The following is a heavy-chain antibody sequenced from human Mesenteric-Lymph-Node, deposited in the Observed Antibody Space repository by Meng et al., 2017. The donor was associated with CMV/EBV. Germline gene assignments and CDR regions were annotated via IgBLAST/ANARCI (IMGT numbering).Heavy chain of an antibody. J-gene: IGHJ4*02. V-gene: IGHV3-30*02. CDR2: ISYDGYDK. D-gene: IGHD3-10*01. CDR3: AKDGPINMVPGVLDY. Sequence: GESLKISCAASGFTFSTYGMHWVRQAPGKGLEWVAFISYDGYDKYYADSVKGRLTIFRNNSKNTLYVQLSRLRGEDTAVYYCAKDGPINMVPGVLDYWGQGTLVTVSS. CDR1: GFTFSTYG.